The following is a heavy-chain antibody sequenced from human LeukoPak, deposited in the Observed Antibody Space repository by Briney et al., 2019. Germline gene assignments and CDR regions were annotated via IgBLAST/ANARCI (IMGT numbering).Heavy chain of an antibody. Sequence: PSETLSLTCAVYGASFTANDWIWIRQPPGKGLEWIGEINHSGAITYKPSLKSRLTISSDTSKNQFSLKLSSVTAADTAVYYCARYCGSENYCISYWSQGTLVTVSS. CDR2: INHSGAI. V-gene: IGHV4-34*01. CDR1: GASFTAND. D-gene: IGHD3-10*01. CDR3: ARYCGSENYCISY. J-gene: IGHJ4*02.